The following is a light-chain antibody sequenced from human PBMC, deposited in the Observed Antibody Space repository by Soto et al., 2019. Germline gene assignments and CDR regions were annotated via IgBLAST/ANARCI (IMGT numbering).Light chain of an antibody. J-gene: IGKJ5*01. CDR2: KAS. V-gene: IGKV1-5*03. CDR3: QQLNSYPRT. CDR1: QTISSW. Sequence: DIQMTHSPSTLSGSVGDRVTITCRASQTISSWLAWYQQKPGKAPKLLIYKASTLKSGVPSRFSGSGYGTDFTLTISSLQTEDFATYYCQQLNSYPRTFGQGTRLEIK.